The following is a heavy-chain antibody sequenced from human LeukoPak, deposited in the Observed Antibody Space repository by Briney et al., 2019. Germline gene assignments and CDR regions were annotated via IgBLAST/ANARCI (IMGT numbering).Heavy chain of an antibody. CDR2: INPSGGST. J-gene: IGHJ6*03. CDR1: GYTFTSYY. Sequence: ASVKVSCKASGYTFTSYYMHWVRQAPGQGLEWMGIINPSGGSTSYAQKFQGRVTMTRDTSTSTVYMELSSLRSEDTAVYYCARDPNYGSGSYYYYYYYMDVWGKGTTVTISS. CDR3: ARDPNYGSGSYYYYYYYMDV. V-gene: IGHV1-46*01. D-gene: IGHD3-10*01.